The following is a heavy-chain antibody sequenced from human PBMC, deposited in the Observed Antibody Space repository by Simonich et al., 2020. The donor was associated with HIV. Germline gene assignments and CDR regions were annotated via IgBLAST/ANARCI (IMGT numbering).Heavy chain of an antibody. CDR2: SDPKSGGT. Sequence: QVQLVQSGAEVKKPGASVKVSCKASGYTFTGNYMHWVRQAPGQGLEWMGRSDPKSGGTNRAQKFQGRVTMTRDTSINTAYMEVSRLRSDDTAVYYCAREDGALDAFDIWGQVTMVTVSS. CDR3: AREDGALDAFDI. J-gene: IGHJ3*02. CDR1: GYTFTGNY. D-gene: IGHD3-16*01. V-gene: IGHV1-2*06.